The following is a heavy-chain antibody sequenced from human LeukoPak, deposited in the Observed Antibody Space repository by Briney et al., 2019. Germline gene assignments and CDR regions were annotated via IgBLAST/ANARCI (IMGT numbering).Heavy chain of an antibody. V-gene: IGHV1-69*04. D-gene: IGHD6-19*01. CDR1: GGTFSSYA. J-gene: IGHJ6*02. CDR3: ARGPLIAVAGTYYYYYGMDV. Sequence: SVKVSCKASGGTFSSYAISWVRQAPGQGLEWMGRIIPILGIANYAQKFQGRVTITADKSTSTAYMELSSLRSEDTAVYYCARGPLIAVAGTYYYYYGMDVWGQGTAVTVSS. CDR2: IIPILGIA.